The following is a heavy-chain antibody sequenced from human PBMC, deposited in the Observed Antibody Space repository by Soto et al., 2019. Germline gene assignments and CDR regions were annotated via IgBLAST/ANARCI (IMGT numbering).Heavy chain of an antibody. J-gene: IGHJ6*02. V-gene: IGHV3-48*01. CDR2: ISRSCSPT. CDR1: GFTFSTYS. D-gene: IGHD3-10*01. Sequence: GGSLRLSCAAAGFTFSTYSMVWVRRAPGRGLEWVSYISRSCSPTHCADSVKGRFTISRDNAKTSLYLQMNSLRAEDTAVYYCVISMIRGSSRMDVWGQGTTVTVSS. CDR3: VISMIRGSSRMDV.